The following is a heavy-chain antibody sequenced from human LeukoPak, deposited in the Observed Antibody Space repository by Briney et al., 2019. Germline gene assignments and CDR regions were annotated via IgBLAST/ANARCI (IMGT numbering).Heavy chain of an antibody. J-gene: IGHJ4*02. V-gene: IGHV3-48*03. CDR2: ITSSGSTI. D-gene: IGHD3-22*01. Sequence: AGGSLRLFCAAAGFTSRSYEMNWVRQAPGKGLEWVSYITSSGSTIYYADSVKGRFTISRDNAKNSLYLQMNSLRAEDMAVYYCARANYYDISGYDYWGQGTLVTVSS. CDR3: ARANYYDISGYDY. CDR1: GFTSRSYE.